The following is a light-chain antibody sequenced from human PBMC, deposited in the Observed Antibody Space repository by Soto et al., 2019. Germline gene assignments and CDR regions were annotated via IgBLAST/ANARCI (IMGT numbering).Light chain of an antibody. J-gene: IGLJ3*02. Sequence: NFMLTQPHSVSESPGKTVTISCTRISGSIASNYVQWYQQRPGSAPTTVIYEDNQRPSGVPDRFSGSIDSSSNSASLTISGLETEDEADYYCQSYDSSNLWVFGGGTKLTVL. V-gene: IGLV6-57*03. CDR3: QSYDSSNLWV. CDR2: EDN. CDR1: SGSIASNY.